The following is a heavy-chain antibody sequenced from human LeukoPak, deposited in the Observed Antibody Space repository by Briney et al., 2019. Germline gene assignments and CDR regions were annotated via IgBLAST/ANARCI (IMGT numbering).Heavy chain of an antibody. V-gene: IGHV3-74*01. CDR2: INSDGSIT. CDR1: GFTLSGYW. Sequence: GGSPRLSCVASGFTLSGYWMHWVRQAPGKGLVWVSHINSDGSITRYADSVKGRFTISRDNAKNSLYLQMNSLRAEDTAVYYCARDRAAMVSGSGYWGQGTLVTVSS. D-gene: IGHD5-18*01. J-gene: IGHJ4*02. CDR3: ARDRAAMVSGSGY.